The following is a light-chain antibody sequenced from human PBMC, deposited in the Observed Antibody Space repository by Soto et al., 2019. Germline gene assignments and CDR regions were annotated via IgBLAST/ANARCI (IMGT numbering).Light chain of an antibody. CDR3: QQYNNWLWT. J-gene: IGKJ1*01. V-gene: IGKV3-15*01. CDR1: QSVSSN. Sequence: EIVLTQSPATLSVSPVERATLSCRASQSVSSNLAWYQQKPGQAPSLLIYGAPTRATGIPARFSGSGSGTELTLTISSLQSEDFAVYYCQQYNNWLWTFGKGTKVDIK. CDR2: GAP.